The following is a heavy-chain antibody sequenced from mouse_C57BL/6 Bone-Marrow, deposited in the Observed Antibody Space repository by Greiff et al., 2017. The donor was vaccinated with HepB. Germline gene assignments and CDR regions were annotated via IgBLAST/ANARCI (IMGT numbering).Heavy chain of an antibody. Sequence: QVQLQQSGAELVRPGTSVKMSCKASGYTFTNYWIGWAKQRPGHGLEWIGDIYPGGGYTNYNEKFKGKATLTADKSSSTAYMQFSSLTSEDSAIYYCVRWNYDGRFPCAYWGQGTLVTVSA. V-gene: IGHV1-63*01. CDR1: GYTFTNYW. J-gene: IGHJ3*01. CDR3: VRWNYDGRFPCAY. D-gene: IGHD2-4*01. CDR2: IYPGGGYT.